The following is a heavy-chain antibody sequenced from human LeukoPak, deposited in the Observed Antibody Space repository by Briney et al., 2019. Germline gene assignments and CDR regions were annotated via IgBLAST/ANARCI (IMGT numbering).Heavy chain of an antibody. CDR2: IIPIFGTA. J-gene: IGHJ4*02. D-gene: IGHD3-22*01. V-gene: IGHV1-69*13. Sequence: SVKVSCKASGGTFSSYAISWVRQAPGQGLEWMGGIIPIFGTANYAQKFQGRVTITADESTSTAYMELSSLRSEDTAVYYCARAGGYYYDSSGYQEFDYWGQGTLVTVSS. CDR3: ARAGGYYYDSSGYQEFDY. CDR1: GGTFSSYA.